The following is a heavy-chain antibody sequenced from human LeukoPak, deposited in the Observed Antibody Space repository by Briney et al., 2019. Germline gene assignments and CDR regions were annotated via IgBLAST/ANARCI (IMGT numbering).Heavy chain of an antibody. D-gene: IGHD7-27*01. J-gene: IGHJ3*01. CDR3: AREDDSWGPNNLDL. CDR1: AFTLSDYS. V-gene: IGHV3-48*02. Sequence: PGGSLRLSCAASAFTLSDYSMNWVRQAPGKGLEWISYIDTSSSTMYYADSVMGRFTISSDNAKESLYLQMNSLRDEDTAVYYCAREDDSWGPNNLDLWGQGTMVTVSS. CDR2: IDTSSSTM.